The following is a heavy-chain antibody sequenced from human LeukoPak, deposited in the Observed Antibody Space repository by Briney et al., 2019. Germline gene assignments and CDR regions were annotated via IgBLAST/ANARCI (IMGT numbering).Heavy chain of an antibody. V-gene: IGHV1-69*06. CDR1: GYTFTSYD. CDR2: IIPIFGTA. D-gene: IGHD6-19*01. CDR3: AREAVAGTNWFDP. Sequence: GASVKVSCKASGYTFTSYDINWVRQATGQGLEWMGGIIPIFGTANYAQKFQGRVTITADKSTSTAYMELSSLRSEDTAVYYCAREAVAGTNWFDPWGQGALVTVSS. J-gene: IGHJ5*02.